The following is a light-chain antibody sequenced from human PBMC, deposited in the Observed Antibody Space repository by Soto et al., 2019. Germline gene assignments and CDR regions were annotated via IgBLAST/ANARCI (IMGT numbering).Light chain of an antibody. CDR2: DAS. J-gene: IGKJ1*01. V-gene: IGKV1-5*01. CDR3: QQSNSYST. CDR1: QSISSG. Sequence: DIQMSQSPSTLSAYVGDRVTITFRASQSISSGLAWYQQKLGRAPRLLIYDASSLESGVPSRFSGSGYGTEFTLTISSLQPDDFATYYSQQSNSYSTFGQGTKVDI.